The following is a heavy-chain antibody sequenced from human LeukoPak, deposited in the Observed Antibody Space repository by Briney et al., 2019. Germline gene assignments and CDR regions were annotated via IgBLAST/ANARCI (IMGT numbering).Heavy chain of an antibody. D-gene: IGHD3-10*01. Sequence: SQTLSLTCTVSGGSISSGGYYWSWIRQPAGKGLEWIGRYRTSGSTNYNPSLKSRVTISVDTSKNQFSLKLSSVTAADTAVYYCAKVLPHYYYYMDVWGKGTTVTVSS. V-gene: IGHV4-61*02. J-gene: IGHJ6*03. CDR2: YRTSGST. CDR1: GGSISSGGYY. CDR3: AKVLPHYYYYMDV.